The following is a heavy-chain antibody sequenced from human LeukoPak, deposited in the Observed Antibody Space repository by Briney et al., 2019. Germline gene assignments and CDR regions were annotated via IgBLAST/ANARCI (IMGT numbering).Heavy chain of an antibody. CDR2: ISYDGSNK. CDR3: AREHSGACPEY. CDR1: GFTFSSYA. Sequence: GGSLRLSCAASGFTFSSYAMHWVRQAPGKGLEWVVIISYDGSNKYYAGSVKGRFTISRDNSKSTLYLQMNSLRAEDTALYYCAREHSGACPEYWGQGTLVTVSS. V-gene: IGHV3-30-3*01. D-gene: IGHD6-19*01. J-gene: IGHJ4*02.